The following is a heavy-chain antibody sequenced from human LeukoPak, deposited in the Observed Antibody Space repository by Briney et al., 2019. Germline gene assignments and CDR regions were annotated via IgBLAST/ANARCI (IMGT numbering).Heavy chain of an antibody. V-gene: IGHV4-4*07. Sequence: SETLSLTCDVSGGSVSDNHWSWIRLAAGKGLEWIGRIHSSGSTSYNPSLKSRVTLSIDTSKNEFALKLTPMTAADTAVYYCAREARRYCTGTTCYMDFFFDYWGQGTLVTVSS. CDR2: IHSSGST. CDR3: AREARRYCTGTTCYMDFFFDY. J-gene: IGHJ4*02. D-gene: IGHD2-2*02. CDR1: GGSVSDNH.